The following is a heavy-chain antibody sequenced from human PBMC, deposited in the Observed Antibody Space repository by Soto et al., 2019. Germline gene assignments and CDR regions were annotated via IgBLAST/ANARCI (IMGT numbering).Heavy chain of an antibody. CDR3: ARDRPRENYGGNYYYEMDA. Sequence: QVQLVQSGAEVKKPGSSVKVSCKASGGTFTTSAISWVRQAPGQGLEWMGGIIPIFSTADYAQKFQGRVTITADESTTTAYMELSSLRSADTAVYYCARDRPRENYGGNYYYEMDAWGQGPTFTVSS. CDR1: GGTFTTSA. D-gene: IGHD4-17*01. CDR2: IIPIFSTA. J-gene: IGHJ6*02. V-gene: IGHV1-69*12.